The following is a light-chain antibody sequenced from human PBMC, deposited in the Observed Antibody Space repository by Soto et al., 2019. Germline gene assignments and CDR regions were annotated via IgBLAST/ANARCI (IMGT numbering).Light chain of an antibody. Sequence: QSVLTQPPSASGTPGQRVTISCSGSSSNIGSNTVNWYQQLPGTAPKLLIYSNNQRPSGVPDRFSGSKSGTSASLAISGLQSEDEADYYCAAXXXXXXXXXFGTXTXXT. V-gene: IGLV1-44*01. CDR2: SNN. CDR3: AAXXXXXXXXX. J-gene: IGLJ1*01. CDR1: SSNIGSNT.